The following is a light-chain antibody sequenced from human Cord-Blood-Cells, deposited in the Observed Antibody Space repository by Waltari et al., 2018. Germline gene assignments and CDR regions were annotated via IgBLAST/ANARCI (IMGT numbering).Light chain of an antibody. CDR1: SSAVGGYNY. CDR2: DVS. Sequence: QSALTQPRSVSGSPGQSVTISCTGTSSAVGGYNYVSWYQQYPGKAPKLMIYDVSKRPSGVPDRFSGSKSGNTASLTISGLQAEDEADYYCCSYAGSYTYVFGTGTKVTVL. J-gene: IGLJ1*01. CDR3: CSYAGSYTYV. V-gene: IGLV2-11*01.